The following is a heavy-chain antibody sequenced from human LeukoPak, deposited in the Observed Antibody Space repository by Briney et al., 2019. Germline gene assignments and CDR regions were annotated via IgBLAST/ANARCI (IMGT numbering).Heavy chain of an antibody. CDR3: AREWATVTFDY. Sequence: GGSLRLSCAASGFTFTTYAMSWVRQAPGKGLEWVSSVSGSGSHTYYADSVKGRFTISRDNSKNTLDLQMHSLRAEDTAVYYCAREWATVTFDYWGQGTLVTVSS. J-gene: IGHJ4*02. V-gene: IGHV3-23*01. CDR2: VSGSGSHT. CDR1: GFTFTTYA. D-gene: IGHD4-17*01.